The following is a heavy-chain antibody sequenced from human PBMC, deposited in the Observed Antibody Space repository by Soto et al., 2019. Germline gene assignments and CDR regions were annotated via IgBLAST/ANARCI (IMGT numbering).Heavy chain of an antibody. D-gene: IGHD5-18*01. CDR3: AREAYRGYSYPMF. V-gene: IGHV3-7*01. Sequence: GGSLRLSCAASGFTFSSFWMTWVRQPPGKGLEWVANIKQDGNEKYYVDSVKGRFTISRDNAKNSLYLQMNSLRAEDTAVYYCAREAYRGYSYPMFWGQGTLVT. J-gene: IGHJ4*02. CDR2: IKQDGNEK. CDR1: GFTFSSFW.